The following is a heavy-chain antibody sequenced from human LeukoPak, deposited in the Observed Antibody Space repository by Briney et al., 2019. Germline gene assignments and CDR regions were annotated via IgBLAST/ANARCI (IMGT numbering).Heavy chain of an antibody. CDR3: ATGGYSYYTRY. CDR2: INHSGST. D-gene: IGHD5-18*01. CDR1: GGSFSGYY. Sequence: SETLSLTCAVYGGSFSGYYWSWIRQPPGKGLEWIGEINHSGSTNYNPSLKSRVTISVDTSKNQFSLKLSSVTAADTAVYYCATGGYSYYTRYWGQGTLVTVSS. V-gene: IGHV4-34*01. J-gene: IGHJ4*02.